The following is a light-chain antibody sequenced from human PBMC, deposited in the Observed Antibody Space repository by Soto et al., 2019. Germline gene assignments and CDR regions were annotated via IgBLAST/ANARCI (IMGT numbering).Light chain of an antibody. J-gene: IGLJ2*01. Sequence: QSALTQPASVSGSPGQSITISCTGTSSDVDGYNYVSWYQQHPGKAPKRMIYEVSNRPSGVSNRFSGSKSGKTASLTISGLQAEDEADYYCSSYTSSSTVVFGGGTKLTVL. V-gene: IGLV2-14*01. CDR3: SSYTSSSTVV. CDR1: SSDVDGYNY. CDR2: EVS.